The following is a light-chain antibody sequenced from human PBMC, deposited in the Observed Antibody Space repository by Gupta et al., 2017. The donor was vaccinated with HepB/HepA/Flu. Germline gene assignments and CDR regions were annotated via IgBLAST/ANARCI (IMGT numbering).Light chain of an antibody. J-gene: IGLJ2*01. CDR1: VLAKQY. V-gene: IGLV3-27*01. Sequence: SYELTQPSSVSVSPGQAARITCSGDVLAKQYARWFQQKPGQAPVLAIYKDSERPSGIPGRFSGSSSGTTVTLTIGGAQVEDEADYYCYSATDNNLGVFGGGTKLTVL. CDR2: KDS. CDR3: YSATDNNLGV.